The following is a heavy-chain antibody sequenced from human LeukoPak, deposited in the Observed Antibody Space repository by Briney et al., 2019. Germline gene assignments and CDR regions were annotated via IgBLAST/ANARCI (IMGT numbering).Heavy chain of an antibody. CDR1: GFTVSRNY. J-gene: IGHJ4*02. CDR2: IYSGGRT. V-gene: IGHV3-66*01. CDR3: ATYRQVLLPFES. D-gene: IGHD5-18*01. Sequence: GGSLRLSCAASGFTVSRNYMSWVRQAPGKGLEWVSVIYSGGRTYHADSVKGRFTISRDNSKSTLFLQMNSLRAEDTAIYYCATYRQVLLPFESWGQGTLVTVSS.